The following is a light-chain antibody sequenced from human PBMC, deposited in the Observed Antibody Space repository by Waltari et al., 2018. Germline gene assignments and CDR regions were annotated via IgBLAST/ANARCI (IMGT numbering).Light chain of an antibody. CDR3: AAWDVSLKGV. CDR2: SNK. Sequence: QSVLTQPPSASGTPGQRVTISCSGSSSNIGSTTVNWYQQLPGMAPKLIIYSNKQRPSGVPDRFSGSKSGTSASLAISGLQSDDEADYYCAAWDVSLKGVFGGGTKVTVL. J-gene: IGLJ2*01. V-gene: IGLV1-44*01. CDR1: SSNIGSTT.